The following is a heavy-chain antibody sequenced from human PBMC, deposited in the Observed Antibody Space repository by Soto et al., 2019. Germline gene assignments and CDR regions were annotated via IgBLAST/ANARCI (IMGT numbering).Heavy chain of an antibody. J-gene: IGHJ1*01. V-gene: IGHV2-5*02. CDR3: AHLTYYYDSSGYYSRAEYFQH. D-gene: IGHD3-22*01. CDR2: IYWDDDK. CDR1: GFSLSTSGVG. Sequence: QITLKESGPTLVKPTQTLTLTCTFSGFSLSTSGVGVGWIRQPPGKALEWLALIYWDDDKRYSPSLKSRLTIHKETSKNQVVLTMTNMDPVDTATYYCAHLTYYYDSSGYYSRAEYFQHCGQGTLVTVSS.